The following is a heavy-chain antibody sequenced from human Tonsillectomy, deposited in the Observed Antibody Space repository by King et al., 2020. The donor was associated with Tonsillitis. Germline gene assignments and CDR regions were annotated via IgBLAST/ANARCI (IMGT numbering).Heavy chain of an antibody. CDR2: INPNSGDT. V-gene: IGHV1-2*02. Sequence: QVQLVESGAEVKKPGASVKVSCKASGYTFTGYFVQWVRQAPGQGLEWMGWINPNSGDTNYAQKFQGRVTMARETSISTAYMELSRLRSDDTAVYYCAGGGLHCNEASCYGYAFDIWGQGTMVTVSS. CDR3: AGGGLHCNEASCYGYAFDI. CDR1: GYTFTGYF. J-gene: IGHJ3*02. D-gene: IGHD2-2*01.